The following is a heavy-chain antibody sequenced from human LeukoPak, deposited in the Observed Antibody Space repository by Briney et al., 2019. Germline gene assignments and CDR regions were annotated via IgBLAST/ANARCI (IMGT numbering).Heavy chain of an antibody. CDR2: INWNGGST. CDR1: GFTFDDYG. J-gene: IGHJ4*02. Sequence: RPGGSLRLSCAASGFTFDDYGMSWVRQAPGKGLEWVSGINWNGGSTGYADSVKGRFTISRDNAKNSLYLQMNSLRAEDTALYYCAREVRRGYDLPAHYFDYWGQGTLVTISS. V-gene: IGHV3-20*04. CDR3: AREVRRGYDLPAHYFDY. D-gene: IGHD5-12*01.